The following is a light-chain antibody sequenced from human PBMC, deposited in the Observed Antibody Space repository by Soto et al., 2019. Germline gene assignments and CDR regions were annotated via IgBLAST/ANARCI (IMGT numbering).Light chain of an antibody. J-gene: IGLJ2*01. Sequence: QSALTQPPSASGSPGQSVTISCTGTSSDVGGYNYVSWYQQHPGKAPQLMIYEVSKRPSGVPDRFSGSKSGNTASLTVSGLQAEDEANYYCTSHADSNNVLFGGGTKVTVL. V-gene: IGLV2-8*01. CDR2: EVS. CDR3: TSHADSNNVL. CDR1: SSDVGGYNY.